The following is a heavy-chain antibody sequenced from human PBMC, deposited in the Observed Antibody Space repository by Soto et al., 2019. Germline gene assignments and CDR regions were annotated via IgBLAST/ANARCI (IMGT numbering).Heavy chain of an antibody. V-gene: IGHV4-59*01. D-gene: IGHD6-13*01. J-gene: IGHJ6*03. Sequence: SETLSLTCTVSGGSISSYYWSWIRQPPGKGLEWIGYIYYSGSTNYNPSLKSRVTISVDTSKNQFSLKLSSVTAADTAVYYCAGTTAGSYYYYYYMDVWGKGTTVTSP. CDR3: AGTTAGSYYYYYYMDV. CDR1: GGSISSYY. CDR2: IYYSGST.